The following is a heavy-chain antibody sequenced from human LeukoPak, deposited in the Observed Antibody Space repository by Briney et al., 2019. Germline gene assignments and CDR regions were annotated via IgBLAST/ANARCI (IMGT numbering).Heavy chain of an antibody. CDR3: ARVKSSRDDAFDI. J-gene: IGHJ3*02. CDR2: IYYSGST. V-gene: IGHV4-59*01. D-gene: IGHD6-19*01. CDR1: GGSISRYY. Sequence: SETLSLTCTVYGGSISRYYWSWIRQPPGKGLEWIGYIYYSGSTNYNPSLKSRVTISVDTYKNQFSLKLSSVTAADTAVYYCARVKSSRDDAFDIWGQGTMVTVSS.